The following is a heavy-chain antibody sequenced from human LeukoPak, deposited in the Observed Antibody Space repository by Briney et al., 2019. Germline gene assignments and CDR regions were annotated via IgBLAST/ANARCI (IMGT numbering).Heavy chain of an antibody. J-gene: IGHJ6*02. V-gene: IGHV4-59*01. CDR1: GGSISSYY. CDR2: IYYSGST. D-gene: IGHD6-19*01. CDR3: ARGSSIYYYYGMDV. Sequence: SETLSPTCTVSGGSISSYYWSWIRQPPGKGLEWIGYIYYSGSTNYNPSLKSRVTISVDTSKNQFSLKLSSVTAADTAVYYCARGSSIYYYYGMDVWGQGTTVTVSS.